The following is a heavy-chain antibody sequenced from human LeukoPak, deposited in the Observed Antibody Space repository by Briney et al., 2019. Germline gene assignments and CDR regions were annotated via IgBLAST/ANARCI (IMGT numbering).Heavy chain of an antibody. CDR1: GGTFSSYA. CDR2: IIPIFGTA. D-gene: IGHD3-22*01. V-gene: IGHV1-69*06. Sequence: SVKVSCKASGGTFSSYAISWVRQAPGQGLEWMGGIIPIFGTANYAQKFQGRVTITADKSTSTAYMELSSLRSEDTAVYYCTTKYYYDSSDYYVIDYWGQGTLVIVSS. CDR3: TTKYYYDSSDYYVIDY. J-gene: IGHJ4*02.